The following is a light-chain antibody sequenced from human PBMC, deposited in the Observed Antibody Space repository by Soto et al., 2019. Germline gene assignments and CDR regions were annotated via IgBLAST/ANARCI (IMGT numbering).Light chain of an antibody. CDR1: QGISSY. V-gene: IGKV1-9*01. Sequence: DIQLTQSPSFLSASVGDRVTITCRASQGISSYLAWYQQKPGKAPKLLIYAASTLQSGVPSRFSGSGSGTEFTLTISSLQPEDFATYYCQQLNIYSTFGPGTKVDIK. CDR3: QQLNIYST. J-gene: IGKJ3*01. CDR2: AAS.